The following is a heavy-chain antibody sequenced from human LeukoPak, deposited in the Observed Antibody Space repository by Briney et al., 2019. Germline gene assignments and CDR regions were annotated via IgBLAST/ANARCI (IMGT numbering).Heavy chain of an antibody. J-gene: IGHJ1*01. D-gene: IGHD6-13*01. V-gene: IGHV1-69*01. CDR1: GGTFSSYA. CDR2: IIPIFGTA. CDR3: ARTLLGGMAAAAVQH. Sequence: GASVKVSCKASGGTFSSYAISWVRQAPGQGLEWMGGIIPIFGTANYAQKFQGRVTITADESTSTAYMELSSLRSEDTAVYYCARTLLGGMAAAAVQHWGQGTLVTVSS.